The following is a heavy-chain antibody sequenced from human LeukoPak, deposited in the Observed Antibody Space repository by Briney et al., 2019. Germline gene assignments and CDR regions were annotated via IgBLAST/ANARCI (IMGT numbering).Heavy chain of an antibody. CDR3: ARDQTGSIAARGRIDY. CDR1: GYSINSGFY. Sequence: SETLSLTCTVSGYSINSGFYWGWIRQPPGKGLEWIGSIYHSGSTHYKSSLKSRVTISVDTSKNQLSLKLTSVTAADTAVYYCARDQTGSIAARGRIDYWGQGTLVTVSS. V-gene: IGHV4-38-2*02. J-gene: IGHJ4*02. D-gene: IGHD6-6*01. CDR2: IYHSGST.